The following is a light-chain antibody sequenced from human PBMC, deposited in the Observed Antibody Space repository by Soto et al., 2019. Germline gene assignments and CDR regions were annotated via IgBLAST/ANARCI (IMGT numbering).Light chain of an antibody. Sequence: EIVLTQSPGTLSLSPVERATLSFMASQSVSSSYLAWYQQKPGQAPRLLIYDASNRATGIPARFSGSGSGTDFTLTMSSIEPEDFAVYYCQQRSNPPINCGQGTRRELK. CDR3: QQRSNPPIN. CDR2: DAS. V-gene: IGKV3D-20*02. J-gene: IGKJ5*01. CDR1: QSVSSSY.